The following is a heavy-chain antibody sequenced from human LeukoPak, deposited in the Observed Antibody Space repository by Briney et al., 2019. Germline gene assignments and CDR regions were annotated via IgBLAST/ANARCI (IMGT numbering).Heavy chain of an antibody. D-gene: IGHD5-12*01. CDR3: ARGSTVDTVATPLKY. Sequence: ASVTVSCTASGYTFTSYDINWVRQATGQGLEWMGWMNPKSGNTGYAQKFQGRVTMTRSTSVSTAYMELSSLRSEDTAVYYCARGSTVDTVATPLKYWGQGTLVTVSS. J-gene: IGHJ4*02. V-gene: IGHV1-8*01. CDR2: MNPKSGNT. CDR1: GYTFTSYD.